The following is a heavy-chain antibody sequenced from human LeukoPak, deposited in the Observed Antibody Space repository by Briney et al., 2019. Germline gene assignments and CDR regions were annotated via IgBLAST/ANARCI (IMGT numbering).Heavy chain of an antibody. CDR2: INHSGST. CDR3: ARIQLSFDY. J-gene: IGHJ4*02. V-gene: IGHV4-34*01. CDR1: GGSFSGYY. D-gene: IGHD5-18*01. Sequence: SETLSLTCAVYGGSFSGYYWSWIRQPPGKGLEWIGEINHSGSTNYNPSLRSRVTISVDTSKNQFSLKLSSVTAADTAVYYCARIQLSFDYWGQGTLVTVSS.